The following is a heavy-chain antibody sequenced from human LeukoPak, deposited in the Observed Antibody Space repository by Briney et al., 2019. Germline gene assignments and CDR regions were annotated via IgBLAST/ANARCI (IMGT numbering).Heavy chain of an antibody. V-gene: IGHV4-34*01. Sequence: SETLSLTCAAYGGSFSGYYWSWIRQPPGKGLEWIGEINHSGSTNYNPSLKSRVTISVDTSKNQFSLKLSSVTAADTAVYYCARGSGYSSSWMSYWGQGTLVTVSS. J-gene: IGHJ4*02. CDR1: GGSFSGYY. CDR2: INHSGST. CDR3: ARGSGYSSSWMSY. D-gene: IGHD6-13*01.